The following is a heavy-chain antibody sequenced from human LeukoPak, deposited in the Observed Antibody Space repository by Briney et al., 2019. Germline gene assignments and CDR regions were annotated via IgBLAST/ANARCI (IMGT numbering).Heavy chain of an antibody. CDR2: INIDGSST. Sequence: GGSLRLSCAASGFTFSSYWMHWVRQAPGKGLVWVSRINIDGSSTSYADSVKGRFPILRDNAKNTVYLQMNSLRAEDTAVYYCVRSMNGRCGFFDYWGQGILVTVSS. V-gene: IGHV3-74*01. CDR1: GFTFSSYW. D-gene: IGHD1-26*01. J-gene: IGHJ4*02. CDR3: VRSMNGRCGFFDY.